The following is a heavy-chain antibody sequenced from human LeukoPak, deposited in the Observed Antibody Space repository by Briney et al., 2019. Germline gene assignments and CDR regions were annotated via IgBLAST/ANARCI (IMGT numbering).Heavy chain of an antibody. J-gene: IGHJ5*02. CDR3: ARDAGRYCRSTTCYWGWFDP. CDR1: GFTFSSYS. V-gene: IGHV3-21*03. D-gene: IGHD2-2*01. Sequence: GGSLRLSCAASGFTFSSYSMNWVRQAPGKGLEWVSSISSSSGYIYYADSVKGRFTISRDNAKNSVYLQMNSLRGADTAVYYCARDAGRYCRSTTCYWGWFDPSGHGTLVTASS. CDR2: ISSSSGYI.